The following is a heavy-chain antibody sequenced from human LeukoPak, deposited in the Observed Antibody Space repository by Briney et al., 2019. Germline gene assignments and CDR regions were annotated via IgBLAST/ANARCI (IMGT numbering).Heavy chain of an antibody. CDR1: GLTFSSYW. D-gene: IGHD3-3*01. CDR2: INSDGSST. J-gene: IGHJ3*02. V-gene: IGHV3-74*01. CDR3: ARDRDYDFWSGPDAFDI. Sequence: GGSLRLSCAASGLTFSSYWMHWVRQAPGKGLVWVSRINSDGSSTSYADSVKGRFTISRDNAKNTLYLQMNSLRAEDTAVYYCARDRDYDFWSGPDAFDIWGQGTMVTVSS.